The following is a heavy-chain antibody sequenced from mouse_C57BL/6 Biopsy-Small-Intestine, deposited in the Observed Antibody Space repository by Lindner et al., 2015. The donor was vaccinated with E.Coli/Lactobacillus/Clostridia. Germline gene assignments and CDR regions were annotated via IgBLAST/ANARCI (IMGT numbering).Heavy chain of an antibody. V-gene: IGHV1-81*01. CDR1: GYTFTSYG. Sequence: VQLQESGAELVRPGASVKLSCKASGYTFTSYGISWVKQRTGQGLEWIGEIYPRSGNTYYNEKFKGKATLTADKSSSTAYMELRSLTSEDSAVYFCARGCDGYYGYFDVWGTGTTVTVSS. J-gene: IGHJ1*03. D-gene: IGHD2-3*01. CDR3: ARGCDGYYGYFDV. CDR2: IYPRSGNT.